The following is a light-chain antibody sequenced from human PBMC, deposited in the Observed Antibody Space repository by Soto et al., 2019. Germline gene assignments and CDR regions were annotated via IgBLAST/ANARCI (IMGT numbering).Light chain of an antibody. CDR2: KAS. Sequence: DIQMTQSPSTLSASVGDRVTITCRASQTISSWLAWYQQKPGKAPKLLIYKASSLETGVPSRFSGSGSETEFTLTVSSLQPDDVATYYCQKYSSDPWTFGQGTKVEIK. J-gene: IGKJ1*01. CDR1: QTISSW. CDR3: QKYSSDPWT. V-gene: IGKV1-5*03.